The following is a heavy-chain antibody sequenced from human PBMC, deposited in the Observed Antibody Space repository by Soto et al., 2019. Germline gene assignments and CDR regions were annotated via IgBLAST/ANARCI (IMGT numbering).Heavy chain of an antibody. CDR1: GGSISSSNW. CDR2: IYHSGST. Sequence: QVQLQESGPGLVKPSGTLSLTCAVSGGSISSSNWWSWVRQPPGKGLEWIGEIYHSGSTNYNPSLTSRVXIXVYXSKNQFSLKLSSVTAADTAVYYCARVAVAGTRVDYWGQGTLVTVSS. D-gene: IGHD6-19*01. J-gene: IGHJ4*02. CDR3: ARVAVAGTRVDY. V-gene: IGHV4-4*02.